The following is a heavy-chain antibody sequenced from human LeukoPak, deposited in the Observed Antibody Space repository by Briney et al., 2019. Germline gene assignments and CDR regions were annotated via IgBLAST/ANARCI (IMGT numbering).Heavy chain of an antibody. CDR2: MNPNSGNT. J-gene: IGHJ4*02. Sequence: ASVKVSCKASGYTFTSYDINWVRQATGQGLEWMGWMNPNSGNTGYAQKFQGRVTITRNTSISTAYMELSSLRSEATAVYYCARDLGSYYFDYWGQGTLVTVSS. CDR3: ARDLGSYYFDY. V-gene: IGHV1-8*03. D-gene: IGHD1-26*01. CDR1: GYTFTSYD.